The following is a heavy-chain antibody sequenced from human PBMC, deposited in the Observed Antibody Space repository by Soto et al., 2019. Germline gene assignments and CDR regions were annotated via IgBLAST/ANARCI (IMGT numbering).Heavy chain of an antibody. D-gene: IGHD2-21*02. V-gene: IGHV3-48*02. Sequence: EVQLVESGGGLVQPGGSLRLSCAASGFTFSSYSMNWVRQATGKGLEWVSYISSSSSTIYYAASVKGRFTISRDNAKNSLYLQMNSLRDEDTAVYYCASLYCGGDCYSEDYWGQGTLVTVSS. CDR2: ISSSSSTI. CDR3: ASLYCGGDCYSEDY. J-gene: IGHJ4*02. CDR1: GFTFSSYS.